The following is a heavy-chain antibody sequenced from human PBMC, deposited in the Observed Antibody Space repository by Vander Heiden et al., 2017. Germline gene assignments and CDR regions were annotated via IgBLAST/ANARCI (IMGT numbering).Heavy chain of an antibody. V-gene: IGHV4-31*03. CDR2: IYYSGST. Sequence: QVQLQESGPGLVKPSQTLSLTCTVSGGSISRGGYYWSWIRQHPGKGLEWIGYIYYSGSTYYNPSLKSRVTISVDTSKNQFSLKLSSVTAADTAVYYCARVPDYGDYVYAFDIWGQGTMVTVSS. CDR1: GGSISRGGYY. D-gene: IGHD4-17*01. J-gene: IGHJ3*02. CDR3: ARVPDYGDYVYAFDI.